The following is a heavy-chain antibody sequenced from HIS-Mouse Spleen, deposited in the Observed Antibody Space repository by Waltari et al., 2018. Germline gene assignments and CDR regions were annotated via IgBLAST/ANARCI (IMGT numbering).Heavy chain of an antibody. D-gene: IGHD5-12*01. CDR1: GFTFSSYA. J-gene: IGHJ3*02. CDR2: ISYDGSNK. CDR3: ARDQGGYQMRPFDAFDI. Sequence: QVQLVESVGGVVQPGRSLRLCCAASGFTFSSYAMHWVRQAPGKGLGWVAVISYDGSNKYYADSVKGRFTISRDNSKNTLYLQMNSLRAEDTAVYYCARDQGGYQMRPFDAFDIWGQGTMVTVSS. V-gene: IGHV3-30-3*01.